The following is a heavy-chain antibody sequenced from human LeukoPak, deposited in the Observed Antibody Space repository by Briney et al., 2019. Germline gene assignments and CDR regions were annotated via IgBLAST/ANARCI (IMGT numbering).Heavy chain of an antibody. J-gene: IGHJ4*02. D-gene: IGHD1-26*01. CDR2: ISSLSGTI. CDR1: GFTFSMYS. Sequence: GGSLRLSCAASGFTFSMYSMNWVRQAPGKGLEWVSYISSLSGTIEYADSVKGRFTISRDNGKDSLYLQMNSLRIEDTALYYCAKESDGGSFDIDYWGQGTLVTVSS. V-gene: IGHV3-48*01. CDR3: AKESDGGSFDIDY.